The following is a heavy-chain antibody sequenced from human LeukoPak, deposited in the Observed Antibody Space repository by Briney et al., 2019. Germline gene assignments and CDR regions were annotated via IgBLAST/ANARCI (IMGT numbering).Heavy chain of an antibody. CDR3: AKSYDILTGPNDY. V-gene: IGHV3-23*01. Sequence: GGSLRLSCAASGFTFSSYAMSWIRQAPGKGLEWVSAISGSGGSTYYADSVKGRFTISRDNSKNTLYLQMNSLRAEDTAVYYCAKSYDILTGPNDYWGQGTLVTVSS. D-gene: IGHD3-9*01. CDR1: GFTFSSYA. CDR2: ISGSGGST. J-gene: IGHJ4*02.